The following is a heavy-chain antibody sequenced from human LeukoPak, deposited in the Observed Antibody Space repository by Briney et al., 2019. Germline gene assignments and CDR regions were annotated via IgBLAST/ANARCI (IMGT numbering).Heavy chain of an antibody. J-gene: IGHJ4*02. CDR1: GFTFSSYA. CDR3: AKVEVVVVVAAYTLHFDY. D-gene: IGHD2-15*01. Sequence: PGGSLRLSCAASGFTFSSYAMSWVRXAPGKXXEWVSAISGSGGSTYYADSVKGRFTISRDNSKNTLYLQMNSLRAEDTAVYYCAKVEVVVVVAAYTLHFDYWGQGTLVTVSS. V-gene: IGHV3-23*01. CDR2: ISGSGGST.